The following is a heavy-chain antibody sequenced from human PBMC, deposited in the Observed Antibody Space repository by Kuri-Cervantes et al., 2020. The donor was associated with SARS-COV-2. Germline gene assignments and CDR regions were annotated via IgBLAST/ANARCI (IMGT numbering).Heavy chain of an antibody. CDR3: ARDLYYYDSSGYYDY. CDR1: GFTFSDCY. V-gene: IGHV3-11*05. CDR2: ISSSSSYT. D-gene: IGHD3-22*01. J-gene: IGHJ4*02. Sequence: GGSLRLSCAASGFTFSDCYMSWIRQAPGKGLEWVSYISSSSSYTNYADSVKGRFTISRDNAKNSLYLQMNSPRAEDTAVYYCARDLYYYDSSGYYDYWGQGTLVTVSS.